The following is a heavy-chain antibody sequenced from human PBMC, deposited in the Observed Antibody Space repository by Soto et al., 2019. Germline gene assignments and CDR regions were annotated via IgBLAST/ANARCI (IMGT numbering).Heavy chain of an antibody. CDR2: IGESGTPT. CDR3: ARYIPGVRYDGMDV. V-gene: IGHV3-23*01. J-gene: IGHJ6*02. CDR1: GFTFSSYA. Sequence: EVQLLESGGGLVQPGGSLRLSCAASGFTFSSYAMKWVRQAPGKGLEWVSLIGESGTPTYYADSVKGRFTISRDNSGNTLFLEMYSLRAEDTAVYYWARYIPGVRYDGMDVWGQGTTVTVSS. D-gene: IGHD2-2*01.